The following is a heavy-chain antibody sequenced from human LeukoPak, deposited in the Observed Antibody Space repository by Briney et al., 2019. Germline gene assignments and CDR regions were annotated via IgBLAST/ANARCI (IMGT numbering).Heavy chain of an antibody. V-gene: IGHV3-21*01. CDR1: GFTFSSYS. CDR2: ISTSSSYI. J-gene: IGHJ3*02. CDR3: ARDRRPNGSWFGERYDGDAFDI. Sequence: PGGSLRLSCAASGFTFSSYSMNWVRQAPGEGLEWVSSISTSSSYIYYADSVKGRFTISRDNAKNSLYLQMNSLRAEDTAVYYCARDRRPNGSWFGERYDGDAFDIWGQGTMVTVSS. D-gene: IGHD3-10*01.